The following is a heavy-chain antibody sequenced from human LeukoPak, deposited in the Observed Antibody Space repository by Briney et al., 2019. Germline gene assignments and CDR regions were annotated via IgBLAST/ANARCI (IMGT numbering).Heavy chain of an antibody. CDR1: GYTFTSHY. V-gene: IGHV1-46*01. CDR2: INPRGGST. Sequence: ASVKLSCKASGYTFTSHYMYWVRRAPGQGLEWRGIINPRGGSTNYAQKFQGRVTMTRDTSTSTVYMELSSLRSEDTAVYYCARGPRITLVRGGQWHYYMDVWGKGTTVTISS. J-gene: IGHJ6*03. D-gene: IGHD3-10*01. CDR3: ARGPRITLVRGGQWHYYMDV.